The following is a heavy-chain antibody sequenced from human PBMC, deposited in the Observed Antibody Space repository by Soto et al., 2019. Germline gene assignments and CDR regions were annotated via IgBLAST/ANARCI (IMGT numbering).Heavy chain of an antibody. Sequence: PGGSLRLSCAASGFTFSSYEMNWVRQAPGKGLEWVSYISSSGSTIYYADSVKGRYTISRDNAKNSLYLQMNSLRAEDTAVYYCARVGFRVGATTISGAFDIWGQGTMVTVSS. V-gene: IGHV3-48*03. J-gene: IGHJ3*02. D-gene: IGHD1-26*01. CDR2: ISSSGSTI. CDR3: ARVGFRVGATTISGAFDI. CDR1: GFTFSSYE.